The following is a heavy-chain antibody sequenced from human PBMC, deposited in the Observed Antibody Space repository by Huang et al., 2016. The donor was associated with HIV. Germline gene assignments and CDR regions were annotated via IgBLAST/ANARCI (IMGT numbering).Heavy chain of an antibody. CDR2: FDPESGET. Sequence: QVQLVQSRAEVKKPGASVKVSCKVSEYTLTELSIHWVRQPPGKGLEWMGGFDPESGETIDAQKVQGRVTMTEDTSTETAFMELSGLRPEDTAVYYCATGFDVFFDFWGQGTLVTVSS. V-gene: IGHV1-24*01. CDR3: ATGFDVFFDF. CDR1: EYTLTELS. D-gene: IGHD3-9*01. J-gene: IGHJ4*02.